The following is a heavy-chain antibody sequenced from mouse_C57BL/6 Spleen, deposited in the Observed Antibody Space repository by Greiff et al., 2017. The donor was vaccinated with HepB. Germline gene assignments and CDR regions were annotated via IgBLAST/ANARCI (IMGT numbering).Heavy chain of an antibody. CDR1: GYTFTSYW. CDR3: ARRGRQLRHGYAMDY. Sequence: QVQLQQPGAELVRPGSSVKLSCKASGYTFTSYWMDWVKQRPGQGLEWIGNIYPSDSETHYNQKFKDKATLTVDKSSSTAYMQLSSLTSEDSAVYYCARRGRQLRHGYAMDYWGQGTSVTVSS. J-gene: IGHJ4*01. CDR2: IYPSDSET. V-gene: IGHV1-61*01. D-gene: IGHD3-2*02.